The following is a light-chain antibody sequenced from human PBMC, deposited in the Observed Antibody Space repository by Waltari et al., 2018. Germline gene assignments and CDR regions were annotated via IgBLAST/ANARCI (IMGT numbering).Light chain of an antibody. V-gene: IGKV1-39*01. J-gene: IGKJ1*01. CDR3: QQSFSSPWT. CDR1: QNIRTH. Sequence: DIQMTQSPSSLSASVGDTVTVTCRASQNIRTHLNWYQHKPTTAPKLLIYAASTFHRGVPSRFSGSGSETDFTLTVTNLQPDDFAIYFCQQSFSSPWTFGQGTRV. CDR2: AAS.